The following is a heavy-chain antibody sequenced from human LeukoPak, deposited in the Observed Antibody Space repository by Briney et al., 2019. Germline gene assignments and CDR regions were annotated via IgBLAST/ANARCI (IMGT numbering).Heavy chain of an antibody. CDR1: GYTFSNHY. CDR2: ISPSGDST. J-gene: IGHJ4*02. D-gene: IGHD6-19*01. CDR3: ASEIAMTGYFDY. Sequence: ASVKVSCKASGYTFSNHYLHWVRQAPGQGLEWMGVISPSGDSTTYAQKFQGRVTMTRDTSTNIVYMELSSLRSEDTAVYYCASEIAMTGYFDYWGQGTLVTVSS. V-gene: IGHV1-46*01.